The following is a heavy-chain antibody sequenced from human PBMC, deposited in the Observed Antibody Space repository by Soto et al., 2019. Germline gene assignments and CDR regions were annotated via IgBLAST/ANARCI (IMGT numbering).Heavy chain of an antibody. CDR2: IRRKANSYTT. J-gene: IGHJ4*02. D-gene: IGHD6-19*01. Sequence: GVSLRLSCAASGFTFSNPYMDWVRQPPGKGLEWVGRIRRKANSYTTEYAASVKGRFTISRDDLKSSLYLQMNSLKTEDTAVYYCARSFGWYAVDSWGQGILVTVSS. CDR1: GFTFSNPY. CDR3: ARSFGWYAVDS. V-gene: IGHV3-72*01.